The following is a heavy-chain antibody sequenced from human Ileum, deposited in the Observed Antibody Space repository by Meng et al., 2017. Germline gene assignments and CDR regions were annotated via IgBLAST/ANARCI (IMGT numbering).Heavy chain of an antibody. CDR1: GGSISSNYYY. J-gene: IGHJ5*02. CDR3: ARMGYGSGSHYSWFDT. V-gene: IGHV4-39*06. Sequence: RLELEEPGPGLGKPSETLSLTCTGAGGSISSNYYYWGWIRQPPGKGLEWIGSMYYNGKSYYNSTLQSRVTISVDRSQNQFSLKLDSVTAADTAVYYCARMGYGSGSHYSWFDTWGQGTLVTVSS. D-gene: IGHD3-10*01. CDR2: MYYNGKS.